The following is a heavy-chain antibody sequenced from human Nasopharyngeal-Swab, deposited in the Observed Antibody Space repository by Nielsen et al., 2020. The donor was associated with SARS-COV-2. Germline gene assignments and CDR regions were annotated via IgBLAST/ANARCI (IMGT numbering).Heavy chain of an antibody. J-gene: IGHJ4*02. CDR3: TSEGSYYYGSADY. CDR2: IRSKANSYAT. D-gene: IGHD3-10*01. V-gene: IGHV3-73*01. Sequence: GRQMPGNGLEWVGRIRSKANSYATAYAASVKGRFTISRDDSKNTAYLQMNSLKTEDTAVYYCTSEGSYYYGSADYWGQGTLVTVSS.